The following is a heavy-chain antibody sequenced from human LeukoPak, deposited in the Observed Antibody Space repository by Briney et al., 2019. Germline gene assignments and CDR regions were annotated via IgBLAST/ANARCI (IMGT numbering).Heavy chain of an antibody. CDR1: GFIFSSNY. Sequence: GGSLRLSCAASGFIFSSNYMSWVRQAPGKGLEWVSIIYSDGSTYYADSVKGRFTISRDNSKNTLYLQMNSLRAEDTAVYYCARSYTAMVRSLVYWGQGTLVTVSS. V-gene: IGHV3-53*01. CDR3: ARSYTAMVRSLVY. D-gene: IGHD5-18*01. CDR2: IYSDGST. J-gene: IGHJ4*02.